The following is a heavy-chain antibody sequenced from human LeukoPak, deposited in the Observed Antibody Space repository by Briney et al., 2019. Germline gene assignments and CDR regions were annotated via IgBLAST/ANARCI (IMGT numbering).Heavy chain of an antibody. CDR3: ARDGTPNYSSGWVYMDV. D-gene: IGHD6-25*01. Sequence: GGSLRLSCAASGFTFSSYSMRWVRQAPGKGLGWVSSISRSSSYIYYADSVKGRFTISRDNAKNSLFLHINSLRAEDTAVYYCARDGTPNYSSGWVYMDVWGEGTTVTISS. J-gene: IGHJ6*03. CDR2: ISRSSSYI. V-gene: IGHV3-21*01. CDR1: GFTFSSYS.